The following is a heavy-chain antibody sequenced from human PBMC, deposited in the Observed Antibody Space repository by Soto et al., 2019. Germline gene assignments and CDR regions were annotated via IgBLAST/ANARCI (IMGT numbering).Heavy chain of an antibody. Sequence: SVKVSCKASGGTFSSYPITWMRQAPGRGLEWMGEIMPILGATNYAQKFQDRVSITADESTAVVYLELRSLRSEDTAVYYCARDADLDSWGQGTLVTVSS. V-gene: IGHV1-69*13. CDR1: GGTFSSYP. J-gene: IGHJ4*02. CDR2: IMPILGAT. CDR3: ARDADLDS.